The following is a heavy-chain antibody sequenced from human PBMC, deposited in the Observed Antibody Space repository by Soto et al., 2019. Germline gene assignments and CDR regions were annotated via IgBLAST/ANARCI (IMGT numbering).Heavy chain of an antibody. V-gene: IGHV3-64D*06. CDR1: GFTFRTFS. CDR3: VRGERVPETYYYGSGSLVSYGMDV. J-gene: IGHJ6*02. D-gene: IGHD3-10*01. Sequence: PGGSLRLSCSASGFTFRTFSMHWVRQAPGKGLERVSTLSGSGSSTYHAESVKGRFTISRDNSKNTLHLQMTSLRAEDTAVYYCVRGERVPETYYYGSGSLVSYGMDVWGQGTTVTVSS. CDR2: LSGSGSST.